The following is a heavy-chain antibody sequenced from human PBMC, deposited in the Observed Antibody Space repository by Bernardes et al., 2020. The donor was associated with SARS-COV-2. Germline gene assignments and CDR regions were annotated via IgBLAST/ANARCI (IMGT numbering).Heavy chain of an antibody. J-gene: IGHJ4*02. D-gene: IGHD3-10*01. CDR2: ISGMGVST. CDR3: ARRTYYYGSGSFQFDH. Sequence: SLRLSCAASGFTFFNDAMTWVRQAPGKGLEWVADISGMGVSTYYADSVKGRFTISRDNSKNTVYLQMNSLRAEDTAVYYCARRTYYYGSGSFQFDHWGRGTLVTVSS. CDR1: GFTFFNDA. V-gene: IGHV3-23*01.